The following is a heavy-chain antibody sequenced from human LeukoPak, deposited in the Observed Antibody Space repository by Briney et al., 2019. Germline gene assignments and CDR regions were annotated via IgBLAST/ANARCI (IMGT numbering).Heavy chain of an antibody. Sequence: SETLSLSCTVSGGSISGSSYYWGWMRQSPGKGLEWIGSIYYSGSTYYNPSLKSRVTISVDTSKNQFSLKLSSVTAADTAVYYCASDLLVHLRQNWFDPWGQGTLVTVSS. CDR2: IYYSGST. CDR3: ASDLLVHLRQNWFDP. D-gene: IGHD4-17*01. V-gene: IGHV4-39*07. CDR1: GGSISGSSYY. J-gene: IGHJ5*02.